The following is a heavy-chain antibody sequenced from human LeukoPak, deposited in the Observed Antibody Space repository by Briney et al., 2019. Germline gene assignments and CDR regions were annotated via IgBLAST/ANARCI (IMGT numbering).Heavy chain of an antibody. J-gene: IGHJ5*02. D-gene: IGHD3-10*01. CDR1: GGSISSGSYY. CDR2: IYTSGST. CDR3: AREGYYYGSGSYSANWFDP. Sequence: SQTLSLTCTVSGGSISSGSYYWSWIRQPAGKGLEWIGRIYTSGSTNYNPSLKSRVTISVDTSKNQFSLNLSSVTAADTAVYYCAREGYYYGSGSYSANWFDPWGQRTLVTVSS. V-gene: IGHV4-61*02.